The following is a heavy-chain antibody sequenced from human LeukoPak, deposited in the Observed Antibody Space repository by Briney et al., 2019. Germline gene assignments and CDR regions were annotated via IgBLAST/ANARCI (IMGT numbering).Heavy chain of an antibody. CDR3: ARDLYPQQPLLAAFDF. V-gene: IGHV3-21*01. Sequence: PGVSLRLSCAASGFTFSSYSMNWVRQAPGKGLEWVSSISSSSGYIYYADSVKGRFAISRDNAKNSLYLQMNSLRAEDTAVYYCARDLYPQQPLLAAFDFWGQGTMVTVSS. J-gene: IGHJ3*01. CDR2: ISSSSGYI. D-gene: IGHD6-13*01. CDR1: GFTFSSYS.